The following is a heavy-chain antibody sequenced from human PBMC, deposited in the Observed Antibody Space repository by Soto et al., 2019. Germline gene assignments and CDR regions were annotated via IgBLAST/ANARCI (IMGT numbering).Heavy chain of an antibody. V-gene: IGHV3-74*01. D-gene: IGHD3-10*02. CDR1: RGAFGDYW. CDR3: ARDVPDNWFDS. CDR2: INRDANDI. Sequence: EVQLVESGGGLVQPGGSLRLSCEASRGAFGDYWMHWVRQAPGTGLVWVSRINRDANDIIYADSVKGRFTASRDNAKNMVFLQMNSLRVEDPAVYYCARDVPDNWFDSWGQGTLVTVSS. J-gene: IGHJ5*01.